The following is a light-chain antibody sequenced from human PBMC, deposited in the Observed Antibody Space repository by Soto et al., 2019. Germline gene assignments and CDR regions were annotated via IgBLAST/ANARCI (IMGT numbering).Light chain of an antibody. CDR3: ASWDDSLSGVV. Sequence: QSVLTQPPSASRTPRQRVTISCSGSTSNLGSNFIYWYQQLPGAAPKLLISRNNQRPSGVPDRFSGSKSGTSASLAISGLRSEDETVYHCASWDDSLSGVVFGGGTQLTVL. J-gene: IGLJ3*02. V-gene: IGLV1-47*01. CDR1: TSNLGSNF. CDR2: RNN.